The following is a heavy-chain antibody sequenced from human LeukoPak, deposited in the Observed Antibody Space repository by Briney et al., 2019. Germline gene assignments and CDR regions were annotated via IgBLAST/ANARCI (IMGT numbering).Heavy chain of an antibody. J-gene: IGHJ4*02. CDR1: GGSFSGYY. D-gene: IGHD1-7*01. V-gene: IGHV4-59*08. Sequence: QPSETLSLTCAVYGGSFSGYYWSWIRQPPGKGLEWIGYIYYSGSTNYNPSLKSRVTISVDTSKNQFSLKLSSVTAADTAVYYCARVTGTSMYIFDYWGQGTLVTVSS. CDR2: IYYSGST. CDR3: ARVTGTSMYIFDY.